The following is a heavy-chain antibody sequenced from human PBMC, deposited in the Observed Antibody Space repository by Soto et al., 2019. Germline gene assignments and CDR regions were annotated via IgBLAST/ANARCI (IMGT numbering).Heavy chain of an antibody. CDR3: GRGFGGGNQQDHSQH. CDR2: IIPIFGTA. D-gene: IGHD3-16*01. CDR1: GGTFSSYA. V-gene: IGHV1-69*13. J-gene: IGHJ1*01. Sequence: ASVKVSCKASGGTFSSYAISWVRQAPGQGLEWMGGIIPIFGTANYAQKFQGRVTITADESTSTAYMELSSLRSEDTAVYYCGRGFGGGNQQDHSQHWGQGTLVTVSS.